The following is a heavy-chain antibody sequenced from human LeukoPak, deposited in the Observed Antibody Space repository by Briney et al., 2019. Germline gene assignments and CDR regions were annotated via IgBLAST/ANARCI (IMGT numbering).Heavy chain of an antibody. CDR2: ISYDGSNK. D-gene: IGHD2-2*01. V-gene: IGHV3-30-3*01. Sequence: GGSLRLTCAASAFTFNNYAMHWVRQAPGKGLEWVAVISYDGSNKYYADSLKGRFTISRDNSKNTLYLQMNSLRAEDTAVYYCARDGNRWDLVVPAGGLQFGSRYYYYGMDVWGQGTTVTVSS. CDR1: AFTFNNYA. CDR3: ARDGNRWDLVVPAGGLQFGSRYYYYGMDV. J-gene: IGHJ6*02.